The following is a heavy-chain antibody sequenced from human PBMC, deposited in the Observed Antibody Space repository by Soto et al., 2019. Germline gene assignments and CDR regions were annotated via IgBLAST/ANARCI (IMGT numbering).Heavy chain of an antibody. CDR2: LSASGATT. V-gene: IGHV3-23*01. Sequence: EVQLLESGGGLVQPGGSLRLSCAASGFTFSTYAMPWVRQAPGKGLKWVSALSASGATTYHADSVKGRFTITRDKYENTLYLQMNSLRAEDTAVYYCAKGRSGSQYYYYGRDVWGQGTTVPVSS. J-gene: IGHJ6*02. CDR3: AKGRSGSQYYYYGRDV. CDR1: GFTFSTYA. D-gene: IGHD1-26*01.